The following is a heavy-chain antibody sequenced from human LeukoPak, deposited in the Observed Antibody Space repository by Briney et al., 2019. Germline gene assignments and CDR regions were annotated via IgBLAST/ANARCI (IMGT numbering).Heavy chain of an antibody. CDR2: IYYRGST. J-gene: IGHJ5*02. Sequence: PSETLSLTCTVSGGSISSGSYYWGWIRQPPGKGLEWLGSIYYRGSTYHNPSLKCRVTISVDTSKNQFSLKLSSVTAADTAVYDCARHLGDVGVVPAAKNWFDPWGQGTLVTVSS. CDR1: GGSISSGSYY. CDR3: ARHLGDVGVVPAAKNWFDP. V-gene: IGHV4-39*01. D-gene: IGHD2-2*01.